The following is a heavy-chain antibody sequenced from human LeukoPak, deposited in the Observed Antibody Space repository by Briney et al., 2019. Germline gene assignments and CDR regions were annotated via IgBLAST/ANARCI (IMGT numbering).Heavy chain of an antibody. CDR2: ISSSSNR. CDR3: ARAQYYLDS. J-gene: IGHJ4*02. V-gene: IGHV3-11*06. Sequence: GGSLGLSCAASGFTFSDYYMSWIRQAPGKGLEWVSYISSSSNRNYADSVKGRFTISRDNAKNSLYLQMNSLRAEDTAVYYCARAQYYLDSWGQGTLVTVSS. CDR1: GFTFSDYY.